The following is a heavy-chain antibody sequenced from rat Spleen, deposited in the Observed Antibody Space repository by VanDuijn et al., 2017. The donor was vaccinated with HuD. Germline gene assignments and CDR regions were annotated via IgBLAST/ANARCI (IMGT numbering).Heavy chain of an antibody. Sequence: YHVHWVRQPPGKGLEWMGVMWSDGDTSYNSALKSRLSISRDTSKSQVFLKMNSLQTEDTATYYCARGEGFGGYRPNWFAYWGQGTLVTVSS. J-gene: IGHJ3*01. V-gene: IGHV2-32*01. CDR3: ARGEGFGGYRPNWFAY. D-gene: IGHD1-11*01. CDR1: YH. CDR2: MWSDGDT.